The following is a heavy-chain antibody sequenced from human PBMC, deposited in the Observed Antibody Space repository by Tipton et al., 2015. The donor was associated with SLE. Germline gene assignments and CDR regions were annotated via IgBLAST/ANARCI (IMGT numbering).Heavy chain of an antibody. D-gene: IGHD1-26*01. J-gene: IGHJ5*02. Sequence: TLSLTCTVPGGSISSYYWSWCRQPAGRGLGWIGRIYTSGGTNYNPSLKSRVTMSVDTTKNQISLKLSSVTAADTAVYYCARDYRGLGATPWFDPWGQGTLVTVSS. CDR3: ARDYRGLGATPWFDP. V-gene: IGHV4-4*07. CDR1: GGSISSYY. CDR2: IYTSGGT.